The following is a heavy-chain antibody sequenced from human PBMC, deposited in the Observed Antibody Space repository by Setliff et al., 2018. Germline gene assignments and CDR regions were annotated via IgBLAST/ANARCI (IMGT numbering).Heavy chain of an antibody. V-gene: IGHV3-23*01. CDR2: MYGGGTT. CDR3: AKELSMAYGND. J-gene: IGHJ4*02. D-gene: IGHD1-1*01. Sequence: GESLKISCAASGFIINSYSMTWVRQAPGKGLEWVSGMYGGGTTFYADSVKGRFTISRDNSKNTLYLQMNSLRVDDTAIYYCAKELSMAYGNDWGLGTLVTVSS. CDR1: GFIINSYS.